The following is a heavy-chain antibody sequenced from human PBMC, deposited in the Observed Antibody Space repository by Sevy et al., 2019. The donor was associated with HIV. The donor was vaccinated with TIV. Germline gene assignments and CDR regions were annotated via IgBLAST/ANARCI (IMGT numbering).Heavy chain of an antibody. CDR3: ARDYYCSSTSCYVSGVGDNYFDY. Sequence: GGCLRLSCAASGFTFSSYSMNWVRQAPGKGLEWVSSISSSSSYIYYADSVKGRFTISRDNAKNSLYLQMNSLRAEDTAVYYCARDYYCSSTSCYVSGVGDNYFDYWGQGTLVTVSS. J-gene: IGHJ4*02. CDR2: ISSSSSYI. V-gene: IGHV3-21*01. D-gene: IGHD2-2*01. CDR1: GFTFSSYS.